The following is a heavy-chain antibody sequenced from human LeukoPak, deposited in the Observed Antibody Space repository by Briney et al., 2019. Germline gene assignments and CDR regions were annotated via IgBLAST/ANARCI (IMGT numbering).Heavy chain of an antibody. D-gene: IGHD6-13*01. J-gene: IGHJ4*02. V-gene: IGHV3-7*05. CDR3: ARRGTSSSWAHFDY. CDR2: IKQDGSEK. Sequence: GGSLGLSCVASGFTFSSYSMNWVRQAPGKGLEWVAKIKQDGSEKYYVDSVKGRFTISRDNAKNSLYLQMNSLGAEDTAVYYCARRGTSSSWAHFDYWGQGTLVTVSS. CDR1: GFTFSSYS.